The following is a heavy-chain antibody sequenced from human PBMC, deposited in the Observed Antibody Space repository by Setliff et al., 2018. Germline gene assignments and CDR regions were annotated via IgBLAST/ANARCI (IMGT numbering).Heavy chain of an antibody. CDR1: GFSFSNCW. J-gene: IGHJ4*02. V-gene: IGHV3-7*01. CDR3: FGAGTCSY. D-gene: IGHD3-10*01. CDR2: INPHASEK. Sequence: GGSLRLSCTASGFSFSNCWVSWVRQAPGKGLEWLASINPHASEKYYVDSVKGRFTISRDNAKNSLSLQMNSLKIEDTAVYYCFGAGTCSYWGQGTLVTVSS.